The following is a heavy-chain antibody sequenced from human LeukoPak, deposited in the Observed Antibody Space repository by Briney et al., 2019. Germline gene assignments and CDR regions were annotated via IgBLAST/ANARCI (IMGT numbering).Heavy chain of an antibody. V-gene: IGHV3-7*01. CDR1: GFTFSSYG. J-gene: IGHJ4*02. Sequence: PGGSLRLSCAASGFTFSSYGMHWVRQAPGKGLEWVANIKKDGSETYYVDSVKGRFTISRDNAKNSLYLQMNSLRVEDAAVYYCVRAFDHWGQGILVTVSS. CDR2: IKKDGSET. CDR3: VRAFDH.